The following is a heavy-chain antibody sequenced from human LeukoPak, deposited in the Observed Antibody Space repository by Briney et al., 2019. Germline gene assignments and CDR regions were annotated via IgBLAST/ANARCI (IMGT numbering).Heavy chain of an antibody. J-gene: IGHJ6*03. CDR1: GYTFTSYY. CDR2: INPSGGST. V-gene: IGHV1-46*01. Sequence: ASVKVSCKASGYTFTSYYMHWVRQAPGQGLEWMGIINPSGGSTSYAQKFQGRVTMTRDTSTSTVYMELSSLRSEDTAVYYCARGHCSSTSCSSRYYYYMDVWGKGTTVTVSS. D-gene: IGHD2-2*01. CDR3: ARGHCSSTSCSSRYYYYMDV.